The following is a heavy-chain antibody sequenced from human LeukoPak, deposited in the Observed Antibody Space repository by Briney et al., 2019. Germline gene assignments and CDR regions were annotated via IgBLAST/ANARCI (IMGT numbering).Heavy chain of an antibody. CDR2: IIPIFGTA. Sequence: SVKVSCKASGGTFSSYAISWVRQAPGQGLEWMGGIIPIFGTANYAQKFQGRVTITADESTSTAYMELSSLRSEDTAVYYCTRDPDYDILTGYYTHDAFDIWGQGTMVTVSS. CDR3: TRDPDYDILTGYYTHDAFDI. V-gene: IGHV1-69*13. CDR1: GGTFSSYA. J-gene: IGHJ3*02. D-gene: IGHD3-9*01.